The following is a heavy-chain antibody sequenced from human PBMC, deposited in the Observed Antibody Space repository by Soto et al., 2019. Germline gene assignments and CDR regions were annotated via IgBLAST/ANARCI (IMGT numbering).Heavy chain of an antibody. CDR1: GGTFSSYA. V-gene: IGHV1-69*13. CDR2: IIPIFGTA. Sequence: ASVKVSCKASGGTFSSYAISWVRQAPGQGLEWMGGIIPIFGTANYAQKFQGRVTITADESTSTAYMELSSLRSEDTAVYYCARDLGDIVVVPADPLTYYYGMDVWGQGPTVTVYS. D-gene: IGHD2-2*01. CDR3: ARDLGDIVVVPADPLTYYYGMDV. J-gene: IGHJ6*02.